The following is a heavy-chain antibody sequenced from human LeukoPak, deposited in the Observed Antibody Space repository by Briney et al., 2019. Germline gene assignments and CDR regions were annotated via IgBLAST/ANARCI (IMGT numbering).Heavy chain of an antibody. CDR1: GFTFSSYG. D-gene: IGHD6-6*01. V-gene: IGHV3-48*01. CDR2: ISSGSSTT. J-gene: IGHJ4*02. Sequence: GGSLRLSCAASGFTFSSYGMHWVRQAPGKGLEWVSYISSGSSTTYYADSVKGRFTISRDNAKNSLYLQMNSLRAEDTAVYYCARDIIATPPGYWGQGTLVTVSS. CDR3: ARDIIATPPGY.